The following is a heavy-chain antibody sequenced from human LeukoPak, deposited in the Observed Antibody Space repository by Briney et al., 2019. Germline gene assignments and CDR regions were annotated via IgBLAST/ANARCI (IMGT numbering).Heavy chain of an antibody. Sequence: GRSLRLSCAASGFTFSSYAMHWVRQAPGKGLEWVAVISYDGSNKYYADSVRGRFTISRDNSKNALYLQMNSLRAEDTGVYYCAKDYTATSGPSPPIWGQGTMVTVSS. J-gene: IGHJ3*02. V-gene: IGHV3-30-3*01. D-gene: IGHD5-18*01. CDR1: GFTFSSYA. CDR2: ISYDGSNK. CDR3: AKDYTATSGPSPPI.